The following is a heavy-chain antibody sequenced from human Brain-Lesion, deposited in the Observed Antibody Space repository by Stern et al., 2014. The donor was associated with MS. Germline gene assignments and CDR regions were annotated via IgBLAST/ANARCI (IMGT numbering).Heavy chain of an antibody. CDR3: AGEEDIRYCSGGSCTGNWFDP. Sequence: QLVESGPGLVKPSETLSLTCTVAGGSVSSTSYAWAWIRQPPGKGLEWIGTIYYSGDTYYSPSLKSRLTISLDTSKKQFSLQVGWVTAADTAVYYCAGEEDIRYCSGGSCTGNWFDPWGQGTLVTVSS. J-gene: IGHJ5*02. V-gene: IGHV4-39*01. CDR2: IYYSGDT. D-gene: IGHD2-15*01. CDR1: GGSVSSTSYA.